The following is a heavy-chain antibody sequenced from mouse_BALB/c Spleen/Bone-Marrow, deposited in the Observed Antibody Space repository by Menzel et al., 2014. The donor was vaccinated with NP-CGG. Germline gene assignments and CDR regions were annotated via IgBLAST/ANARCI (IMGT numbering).Heavy chain of an antibody. CDR1: GYAFTNYL. V-gene: IGHV1-54*01. CDR3: ARRDYAMDY. J-gene: IGHJ4*01. CDR2: INPGSGGT. Sequence: QVQLKQSGAGLVRPGTSVKVSCKASGYAFTNYLIEWVKQRPGQGLEWIGVINPGSGGTNYNEKFKGKATLTADKSSSTAYMQLSSLTSDDSAVYFCARRDYAMDYWGQGTSVTVSS.